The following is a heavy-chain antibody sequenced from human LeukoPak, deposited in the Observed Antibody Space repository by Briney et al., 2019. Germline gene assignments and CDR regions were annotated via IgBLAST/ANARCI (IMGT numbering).Heavy chain of an antibody. CDR3: ARYNWNDVRWFDP. CDR2: TYYRSKWYN. V-gene: IGHV6-1*01. D-gene: IGHD1-1*01. Sequence: SQTLSLTCAISGDSVSSNSVAWNWIRQSPSRGLEWLGRTYYRSKWYNDYAASVKSRITINADTSKNEFSLQLSSVTPEDTAVYYCARYNWNDVRWFDPWGQGILVTVS. J-gene: IGHJ5*02. CDR1: GDSVSSNSVA.